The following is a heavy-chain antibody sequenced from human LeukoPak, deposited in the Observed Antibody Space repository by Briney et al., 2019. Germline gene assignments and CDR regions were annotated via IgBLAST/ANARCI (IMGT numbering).Heavy chain of an antibody. V-gene: IGHV3-53*01. CDR3: ARSLPTGTSQCDY. J-gene: IGHJ4*02. CDR1: GFTVSTNY. CDR2: IYSGGTT. D-gene: IGHD1/OR15-1a*01. Sequence: GGSLRLSCAASGFTVSTNYMSWVRQAPGKGLEWVSVIYSGGTTNYADSVKGRFTISRDNSKNTLYLQMNSLRAEDSAVYYCARSLPTGTSQCDYWGQGTLVTVSS.